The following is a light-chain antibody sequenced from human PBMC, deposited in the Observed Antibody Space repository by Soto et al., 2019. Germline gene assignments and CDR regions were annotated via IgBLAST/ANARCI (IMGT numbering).Light chain of an antibody. Sequence: DIQMTQSPSALSASVGDRVTITCRASQSISTWLAWYQQKPGKAPKLLIYKASSLERGVPSRFSGSGSGTEFPLTISSLQPDDSATYYCQQYNTYRTFGQGTKVEIK. J-gene: IGKJ1*01. CDR1: QSISTW. CDR3: QQYNTYRT. CDR2: KAS. V-gene: IGKV1-5*03.